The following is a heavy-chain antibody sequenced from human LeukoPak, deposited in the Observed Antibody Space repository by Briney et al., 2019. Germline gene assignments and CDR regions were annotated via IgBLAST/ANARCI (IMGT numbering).Heavy chain of an antibody. D-gene: IGHD2-21*01. Sequence: GGSLKLSCAASGFIFSHYGMHWVRQAPGKGLEWVAVIQNDASTENFADSVKGRFTISRDNSKNTVFLQMNSLRVEDTAVYYCARELSQIVWGGLDYGGQGTLVSVSS. CDR3: ARELSQIVWGGLDY. J-gene: IGHJ4*02. CDR1: GFIFSHYG. CDR2: IQNDASTE. V-gene: IGHV3-33*05.